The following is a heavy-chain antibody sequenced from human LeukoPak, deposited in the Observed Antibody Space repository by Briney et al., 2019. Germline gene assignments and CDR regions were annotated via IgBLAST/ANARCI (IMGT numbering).Heavy chain of an antibody. V-gene: IGHV1-2*02. Sequence: ASVKVTCKASGYTFTDYYMHWVRQTPGQGLEWMGWINPSSGGTNYAQKFQGRVTMTRDTSINIDYMELSSLRSDDTAVYYCARDLYGGNSAWGQGTLVTVSS. CDR2: INPSSGGT. CDR3: ARDLYGGNSA. J-gene: IGHJ5*02. D-gene: IGHD4-23*01. CDR1: GYTFTDYY.